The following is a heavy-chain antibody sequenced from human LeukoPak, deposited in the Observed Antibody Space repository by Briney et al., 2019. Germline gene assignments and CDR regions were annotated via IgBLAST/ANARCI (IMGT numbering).Heavy chain of an antibody. CDR2: ISNDGSNK. D-gene: IGHD3-22*01. CDR3: ARYLSITMIVVYYYGMDV. V-gene: IGHV3-30*03. CDR1: GFTFSDYG. Sequence: GRSLRLSCAASGFTFSDYGMHWVRQAPGKGLEWVAVISNDGSNKYYADSVKGRFTISRDNSKNTLYLQMDSLRAEDTAVYYCARYLSITMIVVYYYGMDVWGQGTTVTVSS. J-gene: IGHJ6*02.